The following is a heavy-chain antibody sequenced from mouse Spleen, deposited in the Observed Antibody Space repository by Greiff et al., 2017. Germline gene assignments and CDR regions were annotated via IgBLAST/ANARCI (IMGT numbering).Heavy chain of an antibody. J-gene: IGHJ3*01. Sequence: EVKLMESGGGLVKPGGSLKLSCAASGFTFSSYAMSWVRQTPEKRLEWVATISSGGSYTYYPDSVKGRFTISRDNAKNTLYLQMSSLRSEDTAMYYCARPHYYGSSSFAYWGQGTLVTVSA. CDR1: GFTFSSYA. CDR3: ARPHYYGSSSFAY. V-gene: IGHV5-9-1*01. D-gene: IGHD1-1*01. CDR2: ISSGGSYT.